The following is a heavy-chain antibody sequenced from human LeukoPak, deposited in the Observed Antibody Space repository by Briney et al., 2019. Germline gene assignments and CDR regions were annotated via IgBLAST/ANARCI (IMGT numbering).Heavy chain of an antibody. CDR2: ISGSGGST. Sequence: GGSLRLSCAASGFTFSSYAMTWVRQAPGKGLEWVSGISGSGGSTYYADSVKGRFTISRDNSKNTLYLQMNSLRAEDTAVYYCARDGGRRGFDYWGQGTLVTVSS. J-gene: IGHJ4*02. CDR3: ARDGGRRGFDY. V-gene: IGHV3-23*01. D-gene: IGHD2-15*01. CDR1: GFTFSSYA.